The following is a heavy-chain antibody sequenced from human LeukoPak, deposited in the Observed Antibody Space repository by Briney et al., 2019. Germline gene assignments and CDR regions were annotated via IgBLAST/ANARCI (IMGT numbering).Heavy chain of an antibody. J-gene: IGHJ6*02. CDR3: ASITMVDYYYYGMDV. CDR1: GFTFSSYG. CDR2: ISYDGSNK. D-gene: IGHD3-10*01. V-gene: IGHV3-30*03. Sequence: GGSLRLSCAASGFTFSSYGMHWVRQAPGKGLEWVAVISYDGSNKYYADSVKGRFTISRDNSKNTLYLQMNSLRAEDTAVYYCASITMVDYYYYGMDVWGQGTTVTVSS.